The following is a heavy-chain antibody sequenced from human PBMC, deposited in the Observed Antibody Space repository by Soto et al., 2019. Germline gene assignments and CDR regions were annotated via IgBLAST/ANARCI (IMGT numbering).Heavy chain of an antibody. CDR1: GGSISSGGYY. CDR3: ARCSVVLLPVPGFDP. Sequence: TLSLTCTVSGGSISSGGYYWSWIRQHPVRGLEWIGYIYYNGNTYYNPSLKSRVTVSVDTSKNQFSLNVRSVTAADTAVYYCARCSVVLLPVPGFDPLGRGTLVAVCS. D-gene: IGHD2-21*01. V-gene: IGHV4-31*03. J-gene: IGHJ5*02. CDR2: IYYNGNT.